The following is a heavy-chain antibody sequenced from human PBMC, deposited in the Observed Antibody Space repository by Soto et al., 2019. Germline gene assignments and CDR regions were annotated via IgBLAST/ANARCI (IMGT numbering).Heavy chain of an antibody. V-gene: IGHV4-59*08. J-gene: IGHJ4*02. CDR1: GGSISSYY. Sequence: SETLSLTCTVSGGSISSYYWTWIRQPPGKGLEWIGYIYNSGSTNYNPSLKSRVTMSVDTSKNQFSLKLSSVTAADTAVYYCATQNSYRYGYYFDYWGQGTLVTVSS. CDR3: ATQNSYRYGYYFDY. CDR2: IYNSGST. D-gene: IGHD5-18*01.